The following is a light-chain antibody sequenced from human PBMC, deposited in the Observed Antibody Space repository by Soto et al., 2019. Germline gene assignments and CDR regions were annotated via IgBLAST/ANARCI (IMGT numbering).Light chain of an antibody. CDR2: DAS. CDR1: QRMSGW. Sequence: DIQMTQSPSTLSASVGDTVTITCRASQRMSGWLAWHQQKPGTAPKVLIYDASRLESGVPPRFSGSGSGTEFTLTISSLQPADFATYYCQQYNTYSWTFGQGTKVDIK. J-gene: IGKJ1*01. V-gene: IGKV1-5*01. CDR3: QQYNTYSWT.